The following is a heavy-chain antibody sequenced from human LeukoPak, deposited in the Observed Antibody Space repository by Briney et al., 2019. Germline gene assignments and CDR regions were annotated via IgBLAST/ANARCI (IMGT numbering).Heavy chain of an antibody. CDR3: ARALYDSSGYNNWFDP. Sequence: ASVKVSCKASGYTSTSYDINWVRQATGQGLEWMGWMNPNSGNTGYAQKFQGRVTMTRNTSISTAYMELSSLRSEDTAVYYCARALYDSSGYNNWFDPWGQGTLVTVSS. V-gene: IGHV1-8*01. J-gene: IGHJ5*02. D-gene: IGHD3-22*01. CDR2: MNPNSGNT. CDR1: GYTSTSYD.